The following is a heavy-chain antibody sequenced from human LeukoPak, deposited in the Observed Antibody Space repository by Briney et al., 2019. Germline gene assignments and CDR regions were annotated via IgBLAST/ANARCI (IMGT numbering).Heavy chain of an antibody. J-gene: IGHJ4*02. CDR2: ISASGGST. V-gene: IGHV3-23*01. Sequence: PGGSLRLSCAASGFTFSTYAMSWVRQAPRKGLEWVSAISASGGSTYYADSVKGRFTISTDNSKNTLYLQMNSLRAEDTAVYYCAKRGLGSSSGAYYFDYWGQGTLVTVSS. D-gene: IGHD6-6*01. CDR3: AKRGLGSSSGAYYFDY. CDR1: GFTFSTYA.